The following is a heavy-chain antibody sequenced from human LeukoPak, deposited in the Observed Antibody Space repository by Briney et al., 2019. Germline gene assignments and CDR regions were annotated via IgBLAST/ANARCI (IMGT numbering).Heavy chain of an antibody. Sequence: ASVKVSCKGSGFPFNGYYMHWVRQAPGQGLEWMGWINPNSGDTNYAQKFQGRVTMTRDTSISTAYMEPRSLRSDDTAVYHCAREGDSSADAFDIWGLGTMVTVSS. CDR2: INPNSGDT. D-gene: IGHD3-22*01. CDR3: AREGDSSADAFDI. CDR1: GFPFNGYY. J-gene: IGHJ3*02. V-gene: IGHV1-2*02.